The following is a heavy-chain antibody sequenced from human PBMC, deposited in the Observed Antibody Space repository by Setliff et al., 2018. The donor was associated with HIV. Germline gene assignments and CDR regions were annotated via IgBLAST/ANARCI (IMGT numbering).Heavy chain of an antibody. Sequence: SETLSLTCTVSGDSISSHYWSWIRQPPGKGLEWIGYISPTGNTNYNPSLKSRVTISTDTSKNQFSLNVRSVTAADTAVYFCAKSSPSIGYISDHWGQGTLVTVSS. CDR2: ISPTGNT. CDR1: GDSISSHY. D-gene: IGHD5-12*01. CDR3: AKSSPSIGYISDH. J-gene: IGHJ4*02. V-gene: IGHV4-59*11.